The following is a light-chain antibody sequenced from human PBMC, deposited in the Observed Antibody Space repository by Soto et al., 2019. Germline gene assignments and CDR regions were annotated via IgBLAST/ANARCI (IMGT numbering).Light chain of an antibody. V-gene: IGLV2-18*02. CDR3: SSSSSNSASVL. Sequence: QSALTQPPSMSGSPGQSITISCKGSSADIGSHNRVSWYHQPPDTAPKLIIYDVNDRPSGVPDRFSGSKSADTASLSISGLQPEDEGGDYGSSSSSNSASVLVGGGTKLTVL. CDR2: DVN. J-gene: IGLJ2*01. CDR1: SADIGSHNR.